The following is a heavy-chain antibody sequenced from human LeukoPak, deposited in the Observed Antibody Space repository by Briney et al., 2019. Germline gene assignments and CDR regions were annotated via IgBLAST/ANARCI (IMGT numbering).Heavy chain of an antibody. D-gene: IGHD5-24*01. CDR3: AGGGLEMATSRDYFDY. CDR1: GGSFSGYY. Sequence: SETLSLTCAVYGGSFSGYYWSWIRQPPGKGLEWIGEINHSGSTNYNPSLKSRVTISVDTSKNQFSLKLSSVTAADTAVYYCAGGGLEMATSRDYFDYWGQGTLVTVSS. CDR2: INHSGST. J-gene: IGHJ4*02. V-gene: IGHV4-34*01.